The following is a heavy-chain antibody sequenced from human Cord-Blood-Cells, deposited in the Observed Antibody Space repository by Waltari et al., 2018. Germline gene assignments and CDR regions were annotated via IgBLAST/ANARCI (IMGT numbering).Heavy chain of an antibody. Sequence: QVQLQQWGAGLLKPSETLSLTCAVYGGSFSGYYWSWIRQPPGKGLEWIGEINHSGSTNYNPSLKRRVTISVYTTKNQFSLKLSSVTAADTAVYYSARQITSFGVGYDAFEIWGQGTMVTVSS. V-gene: IGHV4-34*01. D-gene: IGHD3-3*01. J-gene: IGHJ3*02. CDR2: INHSGST. CDR3: ARQITSFGVGYDAFEI. CDR1: GGSFSGYY.